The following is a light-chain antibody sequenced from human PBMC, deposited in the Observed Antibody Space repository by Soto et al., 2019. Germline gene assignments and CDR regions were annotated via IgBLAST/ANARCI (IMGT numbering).Light chain of an antibody. CDR2: DVS. V-gene: IGLV2-11*01. J-gene: IGLJ2*01. CDR1: SSDVGGYNY. Sequence: QSALTQPRSVSGSPGQSVTISCTGTSSDVGGYNYVSWYQQHPGKAPKLMIYDVSKRPSGVPDRFSGSKSGNTASLTISGLQAEDEADYYCCSYAGSYHVVFGGETKLTVL. CDR3: CSYAGSYHVV.